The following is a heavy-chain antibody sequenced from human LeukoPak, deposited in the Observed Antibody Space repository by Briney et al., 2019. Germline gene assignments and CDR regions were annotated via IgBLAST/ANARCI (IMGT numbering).Heavy chain of an antibody. CDR1: GFTFSSYA. Sequence: GGSLRLSCAASGFTFSSYAMSWVRQAPGKGLEWVSAISGSGGSTYYADSVKGRFTISRDNSKNTLYLQMNSLRAEDTAVYYCAKVRSSSWYDRPDAFDIWGQGTMVTVSS. D-gene: IGHD6-13*01. J-gene: IGHJ3*02. V-gene: IGHV3-23*01. CDR3: AKVRSSSWYDRPDAFDI. CDR2: ISGSGGST.